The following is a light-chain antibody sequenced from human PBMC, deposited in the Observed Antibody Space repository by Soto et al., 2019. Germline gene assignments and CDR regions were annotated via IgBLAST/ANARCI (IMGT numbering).Light chain of an antibody. CDR1: PSVSSN. CDR2: GAS. Sequence: EIVMTQSPATLSVSPGERATLSCRASPSVSSNFAWYQQKPGQAPRLLSYGASTRATGIPARFSGSGSGTEVTLTISSLQSEECAVYYCQQYNNWPPITCGQGTRLEIK. V-gene: IGKV3-15*01. CDR3: QQYNNWPPIT. J-gene: IGKJ5*01.